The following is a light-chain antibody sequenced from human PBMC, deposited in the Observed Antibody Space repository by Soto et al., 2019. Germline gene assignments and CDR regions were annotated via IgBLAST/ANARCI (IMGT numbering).Light chain of an antibody. CDR2: DVS. V-gene: IGLV2-14*01. CDR1: SSDVGGYNY. J-gene: IGLJ2*01. CDR3: SSYTSSSTMV. Sequence: HSALTQPASVSGSPGQSITISCTGTSSDVGGYNYVSWYQQHPGKAPNLMIYDVSNRPSGVSNRFSGSKSGNTASLTISGLQAEDEADYYCSSYTSSSTMVFGGGTKLTVL.